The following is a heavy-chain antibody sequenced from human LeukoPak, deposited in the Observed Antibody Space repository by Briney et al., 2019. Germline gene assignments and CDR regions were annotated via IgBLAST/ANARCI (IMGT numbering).Heavy chain of an antibody. V-gene: IGHV4-59*11. CDR1: GASISSHH. CDR3: SRAATGFNIPGAY. D-gene: IGHD1-14*01. Sequence: MTSETLSLTCSVSGASISSHHWGWFRQPPGKGLEWIGYIHYSGSTNCNPSLKSRVTISLDTSKNQFSLKLTSVTAADTAVYYCSRAATGFNIPGAYWGQGTLVTVSS. J-gene: IGHJ4*02. CDR2: IHYSGST.